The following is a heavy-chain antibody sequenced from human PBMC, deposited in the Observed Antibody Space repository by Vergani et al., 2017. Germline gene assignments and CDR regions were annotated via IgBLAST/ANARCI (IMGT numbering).Heavy chain of an antibody. CDR2: IIPIFGTA. V-gene: IGHV1-69*12. CDR3: ARDPTPYYYGSGSYSATWFDP. Sequence: QVQLVQSGAEVKKPGSSVKVSCKASGGTLSSYAISWVRQAPGQGLEWMGGIIPIFGTANYAQKFQGRVTITADESTSTAYMELSSLRSEDTAVYYCARDPTPYYYGSGSYSATWFDPWGQGTLVTVSS. J-gene: IGHJ5*02. D-gene: IGHD3-10*01. CDR1: GGTLSSYA.